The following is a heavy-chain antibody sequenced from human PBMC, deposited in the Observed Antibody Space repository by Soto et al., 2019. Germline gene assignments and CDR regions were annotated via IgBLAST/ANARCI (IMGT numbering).Heavy chain of an antibody. CDR3: AKDWSSGWPPAWFDP. CDR2: ISYYGSNK. D-gene: IGHD6-19*01. Sequence: GGSLRLSCAASGFTFSSYGMHWVRQAPGKGLEWVAVISYYGSNKYYADSVKGRFTISRDNSKNTLYLQMNSLRAEDTAVYYCAKDWSSGWPPAWFDPWGQGTPVTVSS. CDR1: GFTFSSYG. V-gene: IGHV3-30*18. J-gene: IGHJ5*02.